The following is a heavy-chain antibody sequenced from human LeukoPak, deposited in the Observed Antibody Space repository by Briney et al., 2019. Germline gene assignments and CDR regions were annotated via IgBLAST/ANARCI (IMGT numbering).Heavy chain of an antibody. CDR2: IYSGGST. CDR3: ARVSLNYYDSSGFFDY. J-gene: IGHJ4*02. V-gene: IGHV3-66*01. Sequence: GGSLRLSCAASGFTVSSNYMSWVRQAPGKGLEWVSVIYSGGSTYYADSVKGRFTISRDNSKNTLYLQMNSLRAEDTAVYYCARVSLNYYDSSGFFDYWGQGTLVTVSS. CDR1: GFTVSSNY. D-gene: IGHD3-22*01.